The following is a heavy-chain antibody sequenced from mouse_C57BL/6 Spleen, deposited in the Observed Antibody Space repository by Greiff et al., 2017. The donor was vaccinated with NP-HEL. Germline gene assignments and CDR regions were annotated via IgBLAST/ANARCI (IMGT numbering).Heavy chain of an antibody. CDR1: GYTFTSYW. CDR2: IDPSDSYT. D-gene: IGHD1-1*01. J-gene: IGHJ2*01. Sequence: QVQLKQPGAELVKPGASVKLSCKASGYTFTSYWMQWVKQRPGQGLEWIGEIDPSDSYTNYNQKFKGKATLTVDTSSSTAYMQLSSLTSEDSAVYDCARVVESDFDYWGQGTTLTVSS. V-gene: IGHV1-50*01. CDR3: ARVVESDFDY.